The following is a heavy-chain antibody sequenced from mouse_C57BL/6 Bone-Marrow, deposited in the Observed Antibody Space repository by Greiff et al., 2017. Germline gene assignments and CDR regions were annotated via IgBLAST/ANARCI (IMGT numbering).Heavy chain of an antibody. CDR2: IDPTSGGT. D-gene: IGHD2-12*01. CDR1: GYTFTSYW. V-gene: IGHV1-72*01. Sequence: QVQLMQPGAELVKPGASVKLSCKASGYTFTSYWMHWVKQRPGRGLEWIGRIDPTSGGTKYNEKFKSTATLTVDKPASTAYMQLSSLTSEDSAVFYCAHSNDFYWYFAVWGTGTTVTGSS. CDR3: AHSNDFYWYFAV. J-gene: IGHJ1*03.